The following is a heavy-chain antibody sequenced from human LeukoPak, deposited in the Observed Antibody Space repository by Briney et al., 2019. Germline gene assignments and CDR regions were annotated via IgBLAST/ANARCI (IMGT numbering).Heavy chain of an antibody. CDR3: AKDGRGVGATTRNY. CDR1: GFTFSSYV. J-gene: IGHJ4*02. Sequence: QSGGSLRLSCAASGFTFSSYVMRWVRQAPGKGLEWVSAISGSGGSTYYADSVKGRFTISRDNSKNTLYLQMNSLRAEDTAVYYCAKDGRGVGATTRNYWGQGTLVTVSS. CDR2: ISGSGGST. V-gene: IGHV3-23*01. D-gene: IGHD1-26*01.